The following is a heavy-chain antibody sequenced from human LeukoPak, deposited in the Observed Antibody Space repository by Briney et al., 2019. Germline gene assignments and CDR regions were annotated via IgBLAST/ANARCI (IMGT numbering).Heavy chain of an antibody. CDR2: ISSSGSTI. J-gene: IGHJ4*02. Sequence: GGSLRLSYAASGFTFSSYEMNWVRQAPGKGLEWVSYISSSGSTIYYADSVKGRFTISRDNAKNSLYLQMNSLRAEDTAVYYCARVRSSGWGDSDYWGQGTLVTVSS. CDR1: GFTFSSYE. CDR3: ARVRSSGWGDSDY. V-gene: IGHV3-48*03. D-gene: IGHD6-19*01.